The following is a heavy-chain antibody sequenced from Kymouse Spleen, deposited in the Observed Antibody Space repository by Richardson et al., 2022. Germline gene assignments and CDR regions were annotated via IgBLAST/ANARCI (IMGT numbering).Heavy chain of an antibody. CDR2: ISSSSSYI. D-gene: IGHD3-9*01. J-gene: IGHJ6*02. V-gene: IGHV3-21*03. CDR3: ARDLYYDILTGSLRDYYGMDV. CDR1: GFTFSSYS. Sequence: EVQLVESGGGLVKPGGSLRLSCAASGFTFSSYSMNWVRQAPGKGLEWVSSISSSSSYIYYADSVKGRFTISRDNAKNSLYLQMNSLRAEDTAVYYCARDLYYDILTGSLRDYYGMDVWGQGTTVTVSS.